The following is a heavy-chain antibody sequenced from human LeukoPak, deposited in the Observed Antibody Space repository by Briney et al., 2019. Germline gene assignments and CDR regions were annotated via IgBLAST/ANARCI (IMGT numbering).Heavy chain of an antibody. J-gene: IGHJ4*02. Sequence: PSETLSLTCAVSGGSISSSNWGRWGRQPPGKGLEWIGEIYHSGSTNYNPSLQRRVTISVDKSKNQFSLKLSSVPAADTAVYYCARHRHPYLGIYAFDYWGQGTLVTVSS. CDR3: ARHRHPYLGIYAFDY. V-gene: IGHV4-4*02. CDR2: IYHSGST. D-gene: IGHD7-27*01. CDR1: GGSISSSNW.